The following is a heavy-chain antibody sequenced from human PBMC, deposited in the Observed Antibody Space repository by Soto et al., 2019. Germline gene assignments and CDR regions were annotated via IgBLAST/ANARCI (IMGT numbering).Heavy chain of an antibody. V-gene: IGHV4-61*01. Sequence: QVQLQESGPGLVKPSETLSLTCTVSGGSVSSGSYYWSWIRQPPGKGLEWIGYIYYSGSTNYNPSLKRRVTISVDTSKNQFSLKLSSVTAADTAVYYCARPLYSYGPMDVWCQGTTVTVSS. CDR1: GGSVSSGSYY. CDR3: ARPLYSYGPMDV. CDR2: IYYSGST. D-gene: IGHD5-18*01. J-gene: IGHJ6*02.